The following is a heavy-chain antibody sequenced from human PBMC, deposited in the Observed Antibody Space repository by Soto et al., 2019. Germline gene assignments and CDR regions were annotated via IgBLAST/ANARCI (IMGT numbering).Heavy chain of an antibody. J-gene: IGHJ4*02. CDR2: ISGSGGST. Sequence: EVQLLESGGGLVQPGGSLRLSCAASGFTFSSYAMSWVRQAPGKGLEWVSAISGSGGSTYYADSVKGRFTISRDNSKNTLYLQMNSLRGEDTAVDYCAKEGDYDFWSGSFDYWGQGTLVTVSS. CDR3: AKEGDYDFWSGSFDY. CDR1: GFTFSSYA. D-gene: IGHD3-3*01. V-gene: IGHV3-23*01.